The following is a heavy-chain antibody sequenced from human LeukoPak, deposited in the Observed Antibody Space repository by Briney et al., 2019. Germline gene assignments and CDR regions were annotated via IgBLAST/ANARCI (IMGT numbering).Heavy chain of an antibody. D-gene: IGHD6-13*01. CDR3: ARDSSSWYRSYYYYGMDV. CDR2: ISAYNGNT. Sequence: ASVKVSCKASGYTFTSYGISRVRQAPGQGLEWMGWISAYNGNTNHAQKLQGRVTMTTDTSTSTAYMELRSLRSDDTAVYYCARDSSSWYRSYYYYGMDVWGQGTTVTVSS. V-gene: IGHV1-18*01. CDR1: GYTFTSYG. J-gene: IGHJ6*02.